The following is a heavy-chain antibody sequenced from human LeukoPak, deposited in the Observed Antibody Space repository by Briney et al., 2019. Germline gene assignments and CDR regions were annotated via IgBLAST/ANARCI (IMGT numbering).Heavy chain of an antibody. CDR3: AKDRLVRYGGTQIDY. Sequence: GGSLRLSCAASGFIFSNYAMNWVRQAPGKGLEWVSAISGSGANTYYADSVKGRFTISRDNSKNTLYLQMNSLRAEDTAVYYCAKDRLVRYGGTQIDYWGQGTLVTVSS. J-gene: IGHJ4*02. CDR1: GFIFSNYA. CDR2: ISGSGANT. V-gene: IGHV3-23*01. D-gene: IGHD4-23*01.